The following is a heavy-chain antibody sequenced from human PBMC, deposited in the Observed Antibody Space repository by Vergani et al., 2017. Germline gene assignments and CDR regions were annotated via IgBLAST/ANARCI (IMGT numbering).Heavy chain of an antibody. Sequence: QMQLVQSGPEVKKPGTSVKVSCKASGFTFTSSAMQWVRQARGQRLEWIGWIVVGSGNTNYAQKFQARVTITRDMSTSTADMELRSLRSEDTAVYYCAACQAAPGASYYYYYGMDVWGQGTTVTVSS. D-gene: IGHD6-25*01. CDR1: GFTFTSSA. CDR2: IVVGSGNT. V-gene: IGHV1-58*02. J-gene: IGHJ6*02. CDR3: AACQAAPGASYYYYYGMDV.